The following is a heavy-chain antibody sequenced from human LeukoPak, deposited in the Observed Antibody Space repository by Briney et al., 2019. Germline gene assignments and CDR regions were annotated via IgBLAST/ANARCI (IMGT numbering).Heavy chain of an antibody. CDR3: ARGTEKYYYDSSVYSTLYNMDV. Sequence: GASVKVSCKASGYTLTSYDINLVRQATGQGLEWVGWMNPNSGNTGYAQKFQGRVTMTRNTSISTAYMELSSLRSEDTAVYYCARGTEKYYYDSSVYSTLYNMDVWGKGTTVTVSS. CDR2: MNPNSGNT. J-gene: IGHJ6*03. D-gene: IGHD3-22*01. CDR1: GYTLTSYD. V-gene: IGHV1-8*02.